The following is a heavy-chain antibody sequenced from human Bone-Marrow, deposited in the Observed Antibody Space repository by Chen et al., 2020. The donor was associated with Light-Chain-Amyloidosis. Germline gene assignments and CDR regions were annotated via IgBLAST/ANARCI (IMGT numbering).Heavy chain of an antibody. CDR2: IYPDDSDA. CDR3: ARRRDGYNFDY. D-gene: IGHD5-12*01. CDR1: GYTFPNYW. V-gene: IGHV5-51*01. J-gene: IGHJ4*02. Sequence: EVQLEQSGPEVKKPGESLKISCKGSGYTFPNYWIGWVRQMPGKGLEWLVVIYPDDSDARYSPSFGGQVTISADKSITPAYLQWRSLKASDTAMYYCARRRDGYNFDYWGQGTLVTVSS.